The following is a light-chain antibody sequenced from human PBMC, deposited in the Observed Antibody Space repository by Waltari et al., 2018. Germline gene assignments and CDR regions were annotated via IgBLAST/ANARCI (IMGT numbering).Light chain of an antibody. CDR3: QVWDSSSDHQV. CDR1: NIDSKS. J-gene: IGLJ3*02. V-gene: IGLV3-21*02. Sequence: SYVLTQPPSVSVAPGQTARIPCGGYNIDSKSLTWYQERPGQAPVLVVYDDRDRHSGIPERFSGSNSGNTATLTISRVEAGDEADYYCQVWDSSSDHQVFGGGTKLTVL. CDR2: DDR.